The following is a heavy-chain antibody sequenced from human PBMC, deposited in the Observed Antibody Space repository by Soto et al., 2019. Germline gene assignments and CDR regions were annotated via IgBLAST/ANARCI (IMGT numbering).Heavy chain of an antibody. J-gene: IGHJ5*01. CDR1: GFTFSSYS. V-gene: IGHV3-21*01. CDR2: ISSSSTYI. Sequence: GGSLRLSCAASGFTFSSYSMNWVRQAPGKGLEWFSSISSSSTYIYYADSVKGRFTISRDNAKNSLYLQMNSLRAEDTAVYYCARALRFLEWFDYWGQGILVTVSS. CDR3: ARALRFLEWFDY. D-gene: IGHD3-3*01.